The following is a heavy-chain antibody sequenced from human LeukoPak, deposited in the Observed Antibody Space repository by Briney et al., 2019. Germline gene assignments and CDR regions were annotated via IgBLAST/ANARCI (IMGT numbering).Heavy chain of an antibody. CDR3: ARARTGGTWSFDP. CDR2: ITGSGTYI. D-gene: IGHD2-15*01. V-gene: IGHV3-21*01. Sequence: PGGSLRLSCAASRFTFSSYSMNWVRQAPGKGLEWVSSITGSGTYIYYADSVKGRFAISRDNAKNSLYLQMNSLRAEGTAVYYCARARTGGTWSFDPWGQGTLVTVSS. CDR1: RFTFSSYS. J-gene: IGHJ5*02.